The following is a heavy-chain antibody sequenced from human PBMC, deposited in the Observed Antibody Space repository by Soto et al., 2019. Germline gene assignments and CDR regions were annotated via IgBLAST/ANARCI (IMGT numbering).Heavy chain of an antibody. V-gene: IGHV1-24*01. CDR3: ARSIVVVTALDY. J-gene: IGHJ4*02. CDR2: FDPEDGEA. D-gene: IGHD2-21*02. Sequence: ASVKVSCKVPGNTLNEVSIFWVRQAPGKGLEWMGGFDPEDGEAIYAQKFQGRVTITRDTSASTAYMELSSLRSEDTAVYYCARSIVVVTALDYWGQGTLVTVSS. CDR1: GNTLNEVS.